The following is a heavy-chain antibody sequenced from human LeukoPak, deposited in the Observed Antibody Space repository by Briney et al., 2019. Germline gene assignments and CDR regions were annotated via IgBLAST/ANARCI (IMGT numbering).Heavy chain of an antibody. CDR1: GFTFSSYW. CDR2: IKQDGSEK. D-gene: IGHD3/OR15-3a*01. CDR3: ATNFGLFDY. Sequence: GGSLRLSCAASGFTFSSYWMSWVRQAPGKGLEWVANIKQDGSEKYHVDSVKGRFTISRDNATNSLHLQMNSLRAEDTAIYYCATNFGLFDYWGQGTLVTVSS. J-gene: IGHJ4*02. V-gene: IGHV3-7*01.